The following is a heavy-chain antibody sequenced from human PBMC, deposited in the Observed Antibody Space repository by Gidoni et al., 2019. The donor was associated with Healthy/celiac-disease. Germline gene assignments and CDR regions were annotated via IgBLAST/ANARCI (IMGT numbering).Heavy chain of an antibody. CDR2: IYYSGST. D-gene: IGHD3-22*01. CDR1: GGSIRRGYYY. CDR3: AREAYYYDSSGLYGMYYFDY. Sequence: QVQLQESGPGLVKPSQTLSLTCPVSGGSIRRGYYYCSWIRQPPGKGLEWIGYIYYSGSTYYNPSLKSRVTISVDTSKNQFSLKLSSVTAADTAVYYCAREAYYYDSSGLYGMYYFDYWGQGTLVTVSS. J-gene: IGHJ4*02. V-gene: IGHV4-30-4*01.